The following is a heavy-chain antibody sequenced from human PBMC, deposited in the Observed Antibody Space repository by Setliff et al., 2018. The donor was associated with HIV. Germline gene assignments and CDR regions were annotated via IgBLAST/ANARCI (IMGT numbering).Heavy chain of an antibody. J-gene: IGHJ4*02. CDR1: GYTFTSYA. D-gene: IGHD6-19*01. Sequence: ASVKVSCKASGYTFTSYAIHWVRQAPGQRLEWMGWINAGNGNTKYSQKFQGRVTFTGDTSASTAYMELSSRRSQDTAVYYCALIRLGAVAGFDYWGQGTLVTVSS. V-gene: IGHV1-3*01. CDR2: INAGNGNT. CDR3: ALIRLGAVAGFDY.